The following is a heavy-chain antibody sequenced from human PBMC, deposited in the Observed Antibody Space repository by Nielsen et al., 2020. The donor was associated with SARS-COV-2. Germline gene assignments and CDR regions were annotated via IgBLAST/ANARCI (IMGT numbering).Heavy chain of an antibody. CDR3: AREGGGIAAAAVLDYYYYYMDV. CDR1: GFTFSSYA. V-gene: IGHV3-23*01. J-gene: IGHJ6*03. CDR2: IIGSGRGT. Sequence: GESLKISCAASGFTFSSYAMSWVRQAPGKGLEWVSGIIGSGRGTYYADSVKGRFTISRDNAKNSLYLQMNSLRAEDTAVYYCAREGGGIAAAAVLDYYYYYMDVWGKGTTVTVSS. D-gene: IGHD6-25*01.